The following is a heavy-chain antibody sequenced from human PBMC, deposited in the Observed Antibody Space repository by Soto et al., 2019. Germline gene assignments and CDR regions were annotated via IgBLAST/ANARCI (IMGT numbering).Heavy chain of an antibody. V-gene: IGHV4-59*08. D-gene: IGHD6-19*01. CDR3: ARAVCDPLYYLDY. CDR1: SDSISSYY. Sequence: QVQLQESGPGLVRPSETLSLTCTVSSDSISSYYWLWIRQSPGKGLEWIGYTDYSGNTNYNPSLKSRVTISGDTSKNQFSLRLSSVTAADTAVYYCARAVCDPLYYLDYWGQGTLVTVSS. CDR2: TDYSGNT. J-gene: IGHJ4*02.